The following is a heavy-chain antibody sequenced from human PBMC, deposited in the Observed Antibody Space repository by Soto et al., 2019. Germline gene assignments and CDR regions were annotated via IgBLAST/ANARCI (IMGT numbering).Heavy chain of an antibody. D-gene: IGHD6-13*01. V-gene: IGHV1-18*01. J-gene: IGHJ2*01. CDR3: ARGLSIAAAGYWYFDL. CDR2: ISAYNGNT. CDR1: GYTSTSYG. Sequence: EASVKVSCKASGYTSTSYGISWVRQAPGQGLEWMGWISAYNGNTNYAQKLQGRVTMTTDTSTSTAYMELRSLRSDDTAVYYCARGLSIAAAGYWYFDLWGRGTLVTVSS.